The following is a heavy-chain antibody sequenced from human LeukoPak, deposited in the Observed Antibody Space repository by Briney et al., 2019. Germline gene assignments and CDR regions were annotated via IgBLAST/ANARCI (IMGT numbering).Heavy chain of an antibody. Sequence: PGGSLRLSCAASGFTFSSYGMHWVRQAPGKGLEWVAVISYDGSNKYYADSVKGRFTISRDNSKNTLYLQMNSLRAEDTAVYYCAKGGLGSSWYLDVDYWGQGTLVTVSS. D-gene: IGHD6-13*01. CDR1: GFTFSSYG. CDR2: ISYDGSNK. CDR3: AKGGLGSSWYLDVDY. V-gene: IGHV3-30*18. J-gene: IGHJ4*02.